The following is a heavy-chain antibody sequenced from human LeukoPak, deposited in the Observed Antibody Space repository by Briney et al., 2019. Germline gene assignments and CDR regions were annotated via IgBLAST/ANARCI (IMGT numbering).Heavy chain of an antibody. V-gene: IGHV1-3*01. D-gene: IGHD4-17*01. Sequence: GASVKVSCKASGYTFTSYAMHWVRQAPGQRLEWMGWINACNGNTKYSQKFQGRVTITRDTSASTAYMELSSLRSEDTAVYYCARERSTRTVTDYYYYGMDVWGQGTTVTVSS. CDR2: INACNGNT. CDR1: GYTFTSYA. CDR3: ARERSTRTVTDYYYYGMDV. J-gene: IGHJ6*02.